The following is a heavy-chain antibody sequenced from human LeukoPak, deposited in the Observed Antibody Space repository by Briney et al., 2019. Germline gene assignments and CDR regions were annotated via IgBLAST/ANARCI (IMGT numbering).Heavy chain of an antibody. CDR2: IYPGDSDT. Sequence: GESLKISCKGSGYSFTSYWIGWVRQMPGKGLEWMGIIYPGDSDTRYSPSFQGQVTISADKSISTAYLQWSSLKASDTAMYYCARQGSTYDSSGYYDYYYCGMDVWGQGTTVTVSS. CDR3: ARQGSTYDSSGYYDYYYCGMDV. D-gene: IGHD3-22*01. V-gene: IGHV5-51*01. CDR1: GYSFTSYW. J-gene: IGHJ6*02.